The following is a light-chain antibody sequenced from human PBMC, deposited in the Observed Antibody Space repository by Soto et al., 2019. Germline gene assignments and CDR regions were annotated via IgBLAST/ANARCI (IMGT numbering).Light chain of an antibody. CDR3: QHYDNWLPWT. J-gene: IGKJ1*01. V-gene: IGKV3-15*01. Sequence: EIVMTQSPATLSVSPGERATLSCRASQSVSSNLAWYQQKHGQAPMLLIYGAATKATGIPARFSGSGFGTEFPLPISSLHSEDFAVYYCQHYDNWLPWTVGRGTKVEIK. CDR1: QSVSSN. CDR2: GAA.